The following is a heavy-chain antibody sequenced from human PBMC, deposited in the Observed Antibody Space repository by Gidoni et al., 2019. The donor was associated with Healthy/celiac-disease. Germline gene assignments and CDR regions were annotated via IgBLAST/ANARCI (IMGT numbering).Heavy chain of an antibody. CDR3: ARDRYSSSWYGGDDAFDI. J-gene: IGHJ3*02. V-gene: IGHV1-69*06. Sequence: QVQLVQSGAEVKKPGSSVKVSCKASGGTFSSYAISWVRQAPGQVLEWMGGIIPIFGTATYAQKFPGRVTITADKSTSTAYMELSSLRSEDTAVYYCARDRYSSSWYGGDDAFDIWGQGTMVTVSS. CDR1: GGTFSSYA. CDR2: IIPIFGTA. D-gene: IGHD6-13*01.